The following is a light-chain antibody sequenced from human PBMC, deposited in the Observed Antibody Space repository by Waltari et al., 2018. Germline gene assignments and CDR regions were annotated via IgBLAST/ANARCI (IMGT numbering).Light chain of an antibody. Sequence: QSALTQPASVSGSPGQSITLSCTGTSSDVGDYNYVSWYQQHPGKAPKLMIYDVSKRPSGVSNRFSGSKSGNTASLTISGLQAEDEADYHCSSYTSSSTLVFGGGTKLTVL. J-gene: IGLJ3*02. CDR1: SSDVGDYNY. V-gene: IGLV2-14*01. CDR2: DVS. CDR3: SSYTSSSTLV.